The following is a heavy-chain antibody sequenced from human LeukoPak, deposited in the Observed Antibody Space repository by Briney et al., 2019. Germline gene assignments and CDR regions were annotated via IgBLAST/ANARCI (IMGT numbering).Heavy chain of an antibody. CDR1: GGSISSGDYY. J-gene: IGHJ5*02. D-gene: IGHD6-6*01. Sequence: SQTLSLTCTVSGGSISSGDYYWSWIRQPPGKGLEWIGYIYYSGSTYYNPSLKSRVTISVDTSKNQFSLKLSSVTAADTAVCYCARDGTYSSSSWFDPWGQGTLVTVSS. CDR2: IYYSGST. V-gene: IGHV4-30-4*01. CDR3: ARDGTYSSSSWFDP.